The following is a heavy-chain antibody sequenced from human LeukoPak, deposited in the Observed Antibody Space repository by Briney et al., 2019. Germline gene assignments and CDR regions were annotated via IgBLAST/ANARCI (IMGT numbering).Heavy chain of an antibody. CDR2: IYYSGST. V-gene: IGHV4-59*01. J-gene: IGHJ6*03. CDR1: GVSISSYH. CDR3: ASASGWGYYYYYMDV. D-gene: IGHD6-19*01. Sequence: PSETLSLTCTVSGVSISSYHWSWIRQPPGKGLEWIGYIYYSGSTNYNPSLKSRVTISVDTSKNQFSLKLSSVTAADTAVYYCASASGWGYYYYYMDVWGKGTTVTISS.